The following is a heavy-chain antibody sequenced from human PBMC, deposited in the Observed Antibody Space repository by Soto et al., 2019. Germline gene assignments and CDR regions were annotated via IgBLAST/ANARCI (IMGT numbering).Heavy chain of an antibody. J-gene: IGHJ5*02. CDR1: GFTFSSYA. V-gene: IGHV3-64D*06. CDR2: ISSNGGST. D-gene: IGHD6-13*01. Sequence: GALRLSCSASGFTFSSYAMHWVRQAPGKGLEYVSAISSNGGSTYYADSVKGRFTISRDNSKNTLYLQMSSLRAEDTAVYYWVKDRNTGYSTNWFDPWGQGTLVTVSS. CDR3: VKDRNTGYSTNWFDP.